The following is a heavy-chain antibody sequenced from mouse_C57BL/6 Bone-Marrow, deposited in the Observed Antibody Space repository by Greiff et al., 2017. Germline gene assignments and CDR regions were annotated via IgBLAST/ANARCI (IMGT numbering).Heavy chain of an antibody. CDR2: IYPRSGNT. CDR1: DYTFTSYG. V-gene: IGHV1-81*01. Sequence: QVQLQQSGAELARPGASVKLSCKASDYTFTSYGISWVKQRTGQGLEWIGEIYPRSGNTYYNEKFKGKATLTADKSSSTAYMELRSLTSEDSAVYFCASGGDYYGSSYFWYFDVWGTGTTVTVSS. J-gene: IGHJ1*03. D-gene: IGHD1-1*01. CDR3: ASGGDYYGSSYFWYFDV.